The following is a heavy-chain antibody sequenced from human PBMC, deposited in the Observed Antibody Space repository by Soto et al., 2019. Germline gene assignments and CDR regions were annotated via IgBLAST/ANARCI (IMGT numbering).Heavy chain of an antibody. CDR1: GGTFSSYA. D-gene: IGHD3-10*01. Sequence: QVQLVQSGAEVKKPGSSVKVSCKASGGTFSSYAISWVRQAPGQGLEWMGGIIPIFGTANYAQKFQGRVTITADESTSTAYMELSSLRSEDTAVYYCARAHYYGSGSPHYYYYGMHVWGQGTTVTVSS. CDR3: ARAHYYGSGSPHYYYYGMHV. J-gene: IGHJ6*02. CDR2: IIPIFGTA. V-gene: IGHV1-69*01.